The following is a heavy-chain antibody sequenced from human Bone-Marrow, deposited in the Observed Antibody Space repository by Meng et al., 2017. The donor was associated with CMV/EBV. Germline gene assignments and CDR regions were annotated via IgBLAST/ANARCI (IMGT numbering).Heavy chain of an antibody. CDR1: GFTFNNYA. CDR2: ISGSGGSA. CDR3: AKEEYSSSWYGYYGMDV. D-gene: IGHD6-13*01. Sequence: GGSLRLSCTASGFTFNNYAMSWVRQAPGKGLEWVSGISGSGGSAFYADSAKGRFTISRDNSKNTLYLQMNSLRAEDTAIYYCAKEEYSSSWYGYYGMDVWGQGTTVTVSS. J-gene: IGHJ6*02. V-gene: IGHV3-23*01.